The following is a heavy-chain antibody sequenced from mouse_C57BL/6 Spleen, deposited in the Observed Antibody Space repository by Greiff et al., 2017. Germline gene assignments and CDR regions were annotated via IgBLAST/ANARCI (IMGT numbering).Heavy chain of an antibody. D-gene: IGHD2-5*01. Sequence: VQLQQSGAELVRPGASVKLSCKATGYTFTDYYINWVKQRPGQGLEWIARIYPGSGNTYYNEKFKGKATLTAEKSSSTAYMQLSSLTSEDSSVYFYAGNYYSNYEKDYAMDYWGQGTSVTVSS. CDR2: IYPGSGNT. CDR3: AGNYYSNYEKDYAMDY. CDR1: GYTFTDYY. J-gene: IGHJ4*01. V-gene: IGHV1-76*01.